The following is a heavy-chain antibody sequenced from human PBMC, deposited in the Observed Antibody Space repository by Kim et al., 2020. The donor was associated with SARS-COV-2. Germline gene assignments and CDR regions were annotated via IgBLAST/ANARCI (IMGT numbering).Heavy chain of an antibody. V-gene: IGHV4-31*02. CDR2: T. D-gene: IGHD2-8*01. CDR3: AGGALNGDFDY. J-gene: IGHJ4*02. Sequence: TYYHPSLKSRVTISVDTSKNQFSLKLSSVTAADTAVYYCAGGALNGDFDYWGQGTLVTVSS.